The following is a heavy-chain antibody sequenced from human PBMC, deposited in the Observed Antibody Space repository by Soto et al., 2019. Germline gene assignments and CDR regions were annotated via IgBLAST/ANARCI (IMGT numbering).Heavy chain of an antibody. J-gene: IGHJ5*02. CDR3: ARDRPDYYDSSALGVWFDP. V-gene: IGHV1-69*13. CDR2: IIPIFGTA. D-gene: IGHD3-22*01. CDR1: GGTFGSYA. Sequence: SVKVSCKASGGTFGSYAISWVRQAPGQGLEWMGGIIPIFGTANYAQKFQGRVTITADESTSTAYMELSSLRSEDTAVYYCARDRPDYYDSSALGVWFDPWGQGTLVTVSS.